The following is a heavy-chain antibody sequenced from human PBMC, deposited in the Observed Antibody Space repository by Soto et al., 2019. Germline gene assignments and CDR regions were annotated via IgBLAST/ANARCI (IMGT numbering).Heavy chain of an antibody. D-gene: IGHD6-13*01. CDR2: INHSGST. Sequence: PSETLSLTCAVYGGSFSGYYWSWIRQPPGKGLEWIGEINHSGSTNYNPSLKSRVTISVDMSKNQFSLKLSSVTAADTAMYYCARLPHGGIADYFDYWGQGTLVTVSS. CDR3: ARLPHGGIADYFDY. J-gene: IGHJ4*02. V-gene: IGHV4-34*01. CDR1: GGSFSGYY.